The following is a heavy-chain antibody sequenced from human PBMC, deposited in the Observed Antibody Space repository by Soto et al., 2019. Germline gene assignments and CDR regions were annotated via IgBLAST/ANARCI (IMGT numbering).Heavy chain of an antibody. J-gene: IGHJ5*02. CDR3: ARNSLFGNCTSNSCPNWFDP. Sequence: QVQLVQSGAELREPGSSVKVSCKASGGTFITYAISWVLQAPGQGLEWIGVIIPFFGTTDYAQKFQGRVTITADTSTSTVYMELSSLGSEDSAIYYCARNSLFGNCTSNSCPNWFDPWGQGTLVTVSS. V-gene: IGHV1-69*06. CDR1: GGTFITYA. D-gene: IGHD2-2*03. CDR2: IIPFFGTT.